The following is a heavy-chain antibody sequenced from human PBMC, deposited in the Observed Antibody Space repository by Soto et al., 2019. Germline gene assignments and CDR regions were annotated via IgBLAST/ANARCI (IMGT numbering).Heavy chain of an antibody. CDR1: GNIINKYA. D-gene: IGHD6-6*01. CDR3: ATGVGRHGSSSVGFDS. V-gene: IGHV1-69*08. J-gene: IGHJ4*02. Sequence: QVQLVQSGAEVQEPGSSVKVSCRASGNIINKYAVNWLRQAPGQGLEWMGRAIPIPETSKIAHKFRGRVTITADKTAGTASLEGNGLQSEDSGFYYCATGVGRHGSSSVGFDSWGQGTVVCVSS. CDR2: AIPIPETS.